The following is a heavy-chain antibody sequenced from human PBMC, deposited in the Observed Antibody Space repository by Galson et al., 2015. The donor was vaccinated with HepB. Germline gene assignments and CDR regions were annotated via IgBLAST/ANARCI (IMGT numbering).Heavy chain of an antibody. CDR1: GGSISSYY. D-gene: IGHD3-10*01. CDR3: ARGGSLWFGESWFDP. Sequence: SETLSLTCTVSGGSISSYYWSWIRQPPGKGLEWIGYIYYSGSTNYNPSLKSRVTISVDTSKNQFSLKLSSVTAADTAVYYCARGGSLWFGESWFDPWGQGTLVTVSS. CDR2: IYYSGST. V-gene: IGHV4-59*01. J-gene: IGHJ5*02.